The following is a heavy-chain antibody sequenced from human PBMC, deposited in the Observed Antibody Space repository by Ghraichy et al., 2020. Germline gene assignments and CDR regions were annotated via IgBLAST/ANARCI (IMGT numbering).Heavy chain of an antibody. Sequence: ASVKVSCKASGYTFTGYYMHWVRQAPGQGLEWMGWINPNSGGTNYAQKFQGRVTMTRDTSISTAYMELSRLRSDDTAVYYCARDCSGGSCYFSRPDYWGQGTLVTVSS. CDR3: ARDCSGGSCYFSRPDY. J-gene: IGHJ4*02. D-gene: IGHD2-15*01. CDR2: INPNSGGT. CDR1: GYTFTGYY. V-gene: IGHV1-2*02.